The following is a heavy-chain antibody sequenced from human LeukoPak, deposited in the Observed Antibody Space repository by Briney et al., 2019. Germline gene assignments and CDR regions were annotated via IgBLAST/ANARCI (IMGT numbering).Heavy chain of an antibody. V-gene: IGHV3-33*01. D-gene: IGHD3-3*01. CDR3: ARDRRITIFGGYYFDY. CDR2: IWYDGSNK. CDR1: GFTFSSYG. Sequence: HSGGSLRLSCAASGFTFSSYGMHWVRQAPGKGLEWVAVIWYDGSNKYYADSVKGRFTISRDNSKNTPYLQMNSLRAEDTAVYYCARDRRITIFGGYYFDYWGQGTLVTVSS. J-gene: IGHJ4*02.